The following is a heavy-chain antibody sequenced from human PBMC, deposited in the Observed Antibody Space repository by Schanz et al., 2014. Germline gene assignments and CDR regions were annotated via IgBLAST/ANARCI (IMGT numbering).Heavy chain of an antibody. CDR1: GFTFSNHA. CDR2: ISGRGGST. J-gene: IGHJ6*02. Sequence: EVQLVESGGGLVQPGGSLRLSCATSGFTFSNHAMSWVRQAPGKGLEWVSAISGRGGSTYYADSVKGRFTISRDNSKNTLYLQMNSLRAEDTAVYYCAKDIAPLAARPGYGMDVWGQGTTVTVSS. CDR3: AKDIAPLAARPGYGMDV. D-gene: IGHD6-13*01. V-gene: IGHV3-23*04.